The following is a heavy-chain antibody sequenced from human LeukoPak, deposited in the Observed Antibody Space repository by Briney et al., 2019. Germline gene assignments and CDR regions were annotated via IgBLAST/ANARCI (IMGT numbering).Heavy chain of an antibody. Sequence: GGSLRLSCAASGFTFTDYAMSWVRQAPEKGLEWISTISDNGGETYYADSVKGRFAISRDNSKNTLFLQMNSLRAEDSGVYYCATDRERDPSVYYLVGGQGTLITVSS. CDR2: ISDNGGET. CDR3: ATDRERDPSVYYLV. D-gene: IGHD3-22*01. CDR1: GFTFTDYA. J-gene: IGHJ4*02. V-gene: IGHV3-23*01.